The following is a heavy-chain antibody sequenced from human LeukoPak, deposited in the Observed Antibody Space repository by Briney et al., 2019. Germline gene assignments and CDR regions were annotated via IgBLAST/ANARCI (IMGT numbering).Heavy chain of an antibody. CDR2: ISHSGGT. CDR1: GGSFSGYY. CDR3: ARFPDSEPIDT. V-gene: IGHV4-34*01. J-gene: IGHJ4*02. Sequence: SETLSLTCVVSGGSFSGYYLTWNRQAPGKGLEWIGDISHSGGTAYNPSLKSRASVSLDTSKNQFSLYLTSVTAADTAVYFYARFPDSEPIDTWGQGTLVTVSS. D-gene: IGHD2-21*01.